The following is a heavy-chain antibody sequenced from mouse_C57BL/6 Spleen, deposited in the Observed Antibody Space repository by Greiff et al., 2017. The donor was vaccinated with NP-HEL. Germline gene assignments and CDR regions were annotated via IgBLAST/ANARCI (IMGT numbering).Heavy chain of an antibody. CDR3: ARTDYDYDGAWFAY. CDR1: GFTFSDYG. Sequence: EVQGVESGGGLVKPGGSLKLSCAASGFTFSDYGMHWVRQAPEKGLEWVAYISSGSSTIYYADTVKGRFTISRDNAKNTLFLQMTSLRSEDTAMYDCARTDYDYDGAWFAYWGQGTLVTVSA. D-gene: IGHD2-4*01. V-gene: IGHV5-17*01. J-gene: IGHJ3*01. CDR2: ISSGSSTI.